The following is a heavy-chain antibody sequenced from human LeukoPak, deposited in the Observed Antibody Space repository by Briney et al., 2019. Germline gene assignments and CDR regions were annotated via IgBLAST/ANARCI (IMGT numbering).Heavy chain of an antibody. Sequence: SETLSLTCTVSGDSISRSSYYWGWIRQPPGKGLEWIGSIFYSGSTYYNPSLKSRVTISVDMSKNQFSLKLSSVTAADTAVYYCARRSGRSPGEYLFDYRGQGTLVTVSS. J-gene: IGHJ4*02. V-gene: IGHV4-39*01. CDR3: ARRSGRSPGEYLFDY. D-gene: IGHD1-26*01. CDR1: GDSISRSSYY. CDR2: IFYSGST.